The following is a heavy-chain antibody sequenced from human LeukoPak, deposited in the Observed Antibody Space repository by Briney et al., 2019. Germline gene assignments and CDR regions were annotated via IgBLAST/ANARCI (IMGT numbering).Heavy chain of an antibody. V-gene: IGHV4-34*01. Sequence: SETLSLTCAVYGGSFSGYYWSWIRQPPGKGLERIGEINHSGSTNYNPSLKSRVTISVDTSKNQFSLKLSSVTAADTAVYYCARGCSSTSCYALLDYWGQGTLVTVSS. CDR2: INHSGST. D-gene: IGHD2-2*01. J-gene: IGHJ4*02. CDR1: GGSFSGYY. CDR3: ARGCSSTSCYALLDY.